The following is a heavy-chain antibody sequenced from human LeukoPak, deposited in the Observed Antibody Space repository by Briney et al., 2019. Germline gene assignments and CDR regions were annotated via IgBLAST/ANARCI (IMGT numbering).Heavy chain of an antibody. D-gene: IGHD5-18*01. CDR1: GFTFGDYA. V-gene: IGHV3-23*01. CDR2: ISGSGGNT. J-gene: IGHJ4*02. Sequence: QSGGSLRLSCTASGFTFGDYAMSWVRQAPGKGLEWVSAISGSGGNTYYADSVKGRFTISRDNSKNTLYLQMNSLRAEDTAVYYCAKVSRQLGYVFDYWGQGTLVTVSS. CDR3: AKVSRQLGYVFDY.